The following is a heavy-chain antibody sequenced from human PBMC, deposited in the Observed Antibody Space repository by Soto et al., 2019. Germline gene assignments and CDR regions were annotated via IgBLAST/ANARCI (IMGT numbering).Heavy chain of an antibody. CDR1: GYTFTGYY. CDR3: AIELGYSSSSHFDY. V-gene: IGHV1-2*04. Sequence: ASVKVSCKASGYTFTGYYMHWVRQAPGQGLEWMGWINPNSGGTNYAQNFQGWVTMTRDTSISTAYMELSRLRSDDTAVYYCAIELGYSSSSHFDYWGQGTLVTVSS. D-gene: IGHD6-6*01. J-gene: IGHJ4*02. CDR2: INPNSGGT.